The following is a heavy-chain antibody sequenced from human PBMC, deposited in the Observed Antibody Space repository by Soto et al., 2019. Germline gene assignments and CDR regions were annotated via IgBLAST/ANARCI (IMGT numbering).Heavy chain of an antibody. D-gene: IGHD1-26*01. CDR1: GGSVSSGDYY. CDR2: IYYNGNT. J-gene: IGHJ4*02. CDR3: TRYSGSYSADY. Sequence: QVQLQQSGPGLVKPSETLSLTCTVSGGSVSSGDYYWNWIRQPPGKGLEWIGNIYYNGNTNYNPSLQSRLTISLDTSKNQFSLKLTSVTAADTAVYYCTRYSGSYSADYWGQGALVTVSS. V-gene: IGHV4-61*08.